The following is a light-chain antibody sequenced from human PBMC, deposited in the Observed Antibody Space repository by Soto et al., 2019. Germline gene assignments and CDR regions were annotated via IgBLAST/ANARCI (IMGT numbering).Light chain of an antibody. J-gene: IGLJ1*01. CDR3: TSYTTASTYV. Sequence: QSALTQPASVSGSPGQSITISCTGTSSDVGGYDYVSWYQQHPGKAPKFMIYEVTNRPSGVSHRFSGSKSDNTASLTISGLQAEDEADYYCTSYTTASTYVFGTGTKVTVL. CDR1: SSDVGGYDY. V-gene: IGLV2-14*01. CDR2: EVT.